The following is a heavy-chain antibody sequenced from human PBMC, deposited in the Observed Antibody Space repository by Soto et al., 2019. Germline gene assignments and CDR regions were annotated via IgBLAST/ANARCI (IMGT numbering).Heavy chain of an antibody. CDR2: INHSGST. D-gene: IGHD6-6*01. J-gene: IGHJ6*03. CDR1: GGSVSSSCYY. Sequence: PSETLSLTCTVSGGSVSSSCYYWVWLRLPPGKGLEWIGEINHSGSTNYNPSLKSRVTISVDTSKNQFSLKLSSVTAADTAVYYCARGGQLGYYYMDVWGKGTTVTVSS. CDR3: ARGGQLGYYYMDV. V-gene: IGHV4-39*07.